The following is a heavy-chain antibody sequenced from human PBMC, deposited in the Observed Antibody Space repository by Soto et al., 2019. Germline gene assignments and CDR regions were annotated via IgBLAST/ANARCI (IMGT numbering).Heavy chain of an antibody. CDR3: ARQMIAVAGTYYYYGMDV. CDR1: VETFTSYW. V-gene: IGHV5-10-1*01. Sequence: VETLKISRKRSVETFTSYWIRRGRQMPGKGLEWMGRIDPSDSYTNSSPYFQGHVTITADKSISTAYLQWSSLKASDTAMYYCARQMIAVAGTYYYYGMDVWGQGTTVTVSS. CDR2: IDPSDSYT. J-gene: IGHJ6*02. D-gene: IGHD6-19*01.